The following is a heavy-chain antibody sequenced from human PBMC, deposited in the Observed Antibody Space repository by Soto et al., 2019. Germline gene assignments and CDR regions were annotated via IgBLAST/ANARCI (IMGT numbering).Heavy chain of an antibody. CDR2: IYYSGST. Sequence: SETLCLTCTVSGGSISSYYWSWIRQPPGKGLEWIGYIYYSGSTNYNPSLKSRVTISVGTSKNQFSLKLSSVTAADTAVYYCARAGYSSSWYLRPHWFDPWGQGTLVTVSS. CDR3: ARAGYSSSWYLRPHWFDP. CDR1: GGSISSYY. V-gene: IGHV4-59*08. D-gene: IGHD6-13*01. J-gene: IGHJ5*02.